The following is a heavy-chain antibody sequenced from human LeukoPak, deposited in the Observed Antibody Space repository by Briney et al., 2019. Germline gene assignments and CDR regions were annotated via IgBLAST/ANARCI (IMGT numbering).Heavy chain of an antibody. J-gene: IGHJ3*02. D-gene: IGHD3-10*01. V-gene: IGHV4-61*02. CDR2: ISSSGST. CDR3: ARVYYYGSGNAFDI. Sequence: PSETLSLTCTVSGDSISSGDYYWSWIRQPAGKGLEWIGRISSSGSTNYNPSLKSRVTMSVDTSKNQFSLKLSSVTAADTAVYYCARVYYYGSGNAFDIWGQGTMVTVSS. CDR1: GDSISSGDYY.